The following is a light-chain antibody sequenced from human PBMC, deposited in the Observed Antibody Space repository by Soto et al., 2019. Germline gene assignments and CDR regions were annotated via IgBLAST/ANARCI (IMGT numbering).Light chain of an antibody. V-gene: IGKV1-5*03. CDR2: KAS. CDR3: QQYNSSPRT. CDR1: QTISSW. Sequence: DIQMTQSPSTLSGSVGDRVTITCRASQTISSWLAWYQQKPGKAPKLLIYKASSLESGVPSRFSGSGSGTEFTLTISSLQPDDFAIYYCQQYNSSPRTFGQGTKV. J-gene: IGKJ1*01.